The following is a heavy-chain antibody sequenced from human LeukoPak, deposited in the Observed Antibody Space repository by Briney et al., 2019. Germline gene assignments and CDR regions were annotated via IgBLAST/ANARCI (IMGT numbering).Heavy chain of an antibody. Sequence: GASVTVSCKASGYTFTSYAMHWVRQAPGQRLEWMGWINAGNGNTKYSQKFQGRVTITRDTSASTAYMELSSLRSEDTAVYYCARDGYGDYYYYGMDVWGQGTTVTVSS. CDR2: INAGNGNT. CDR3: ARDGYGDYYYYGMDV. J-gene: IGHJ6*02. V-gene: IGHV1-3*01. CDR1: GYTFTSYA. D-gene: IGHD4-17*01.